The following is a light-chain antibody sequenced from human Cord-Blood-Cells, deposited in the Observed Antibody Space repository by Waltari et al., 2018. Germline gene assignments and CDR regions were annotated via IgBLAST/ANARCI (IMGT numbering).Light chain of an antibody. J-gene: IGLJ3*02. CDR1: SSDVGGYNY. CDR3: SSYTSSSTWV. V-gene: IGLV2-8*01. CDR2: EVS. Sequence: QSALTQPPSASGSPGQSVTISCTGTSSDVGGYNYVSWYQQHPGKAPKLMIYEVSKRPSGVPDHFSGSKSGNTASLTVSGLQAEDEADYYCSSYTSSSTWVFGGGTKLTVL.